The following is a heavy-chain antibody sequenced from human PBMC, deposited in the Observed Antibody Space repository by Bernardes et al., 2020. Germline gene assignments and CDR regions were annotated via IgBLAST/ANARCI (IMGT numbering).Heavy chain of an antibody. D-gene: IGHD3-22*01. CDR2: INHSGST. CDR1: GGSFSGYY. V-gene: IGHV4-34*01. CDR3: ARVGLLPHFDY. J-gene: IGHJ4*02. Sequence: ETLSLTCAVYGGSFSGYYWSWIRQPPGKGLEWIGEINHSGSTNYNPSLMSRVTISVDTSKNQFSLKLSSVTAADTAGYYCARVGLLPHFDYWGQGTLVTVSS.